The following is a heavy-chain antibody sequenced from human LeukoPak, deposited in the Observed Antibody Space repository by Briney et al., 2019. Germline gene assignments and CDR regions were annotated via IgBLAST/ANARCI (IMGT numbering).Heavy chain of an antibody. Sequence: GGSLRLSCEASGFTFSTFAMIWVRQPPGKGLEWVSSIFPSGGEIHYADSVRGRFTISRDNSKSTLSLQMNSLRAEDTATYYCATYRQVLLPFESWGQGTLVTVSS. CDR1: GFTFSTFA. CDR3: ATYRQVLLPFES. CDR2: IFPSGGEI. D-gene: IGHD2/OR15-2a*01. J-gene: IGHJ4*02. V-gene: IGHV3-23*01.